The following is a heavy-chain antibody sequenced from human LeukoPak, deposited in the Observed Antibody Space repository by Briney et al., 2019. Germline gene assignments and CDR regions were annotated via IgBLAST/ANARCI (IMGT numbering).Heavy chain of an antibody. D-gene: IGHD5-18*01. V-gene: IGHV3-7*03. Sequence: GGSLRLSCAATGFAFSSYWMSWVRQAPGKGLEWVANIKQDGSEKYYVDSVKGRFTISRDNAKNSLYLQMNSLRAEDTAVYYCASEGYSYGCLGYWGQGTLVTVSS. CDR2: IKQDGSEK. CDR3: ASEGYSYGCLGY. J-gene: IGHJ4*02. CDR1: GFAFSSYW.